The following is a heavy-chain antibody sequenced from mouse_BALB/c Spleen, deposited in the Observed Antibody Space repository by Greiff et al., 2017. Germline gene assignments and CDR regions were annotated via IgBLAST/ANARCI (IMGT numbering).Heavy chain of an antibody. V-gene: IGHV3-6*02. Sequence: EVKLQESGPGLVKPSQSLSLTCSVTGYSITSGYYWNWIRQFPGNKLEWMGYISYDGSNNYNPSLKNRISITRDTSKNQFFLKLNSVTTEDTATYYCARRGNSFAYWGQGTLVTVSA. J-gene: IGHJ3*01. CDR3: ARRGNSFAY. CDR1: GYSITSGYY. CDR2: ISYDGSN. D-gene: IGHD2-1*01.